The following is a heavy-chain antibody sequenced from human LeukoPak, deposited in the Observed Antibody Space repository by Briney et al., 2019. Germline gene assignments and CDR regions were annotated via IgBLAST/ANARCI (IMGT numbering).Heavy chain of an antibody. CDR2: IYYSGST. V-gene: IGHV4-59*01. Sequence: SETLSLTGTVSGGSISSYYWSWIRQPPGQGLEWIGYIYYSGSTNYNPSLKSRVTISVDTSKNQFSLKLSSVTAAAAAVYYCARVERFFYYWGQGALVTVSS. CDR1: GGSISSYY. CDR3: ARVERFFYY. D-gene: IGHD3-3*01. J-gene: IGHJ4*02.